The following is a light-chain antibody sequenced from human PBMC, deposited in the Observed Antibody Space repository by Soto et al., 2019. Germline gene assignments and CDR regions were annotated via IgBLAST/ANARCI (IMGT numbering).Light chain of an antibody. CDR3: QQYGSSPSWT. Sequence: EIVLTQSPGTLSLSPGERATLSCRPRQSVSSSYLAWYQPKPGQAPRLLIYGASSRATGIPDRFSGSGSGTDFTLTISSLEPEDFAVYYCQQYGSSPSWTFGQGTKGDIK. CDR2: GAS. V-gene: IGKV3-20*01. CDR1: QSVSSSY. J-gene: IGKJ1*01.